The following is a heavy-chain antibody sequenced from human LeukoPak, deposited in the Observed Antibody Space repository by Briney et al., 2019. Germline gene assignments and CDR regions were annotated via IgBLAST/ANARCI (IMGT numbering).Heavy chain of an antibody. Sequence: TGGSLRLSCAAPGFTFSSYAMSWVRQAPGKGLEWVSAISGSGGSTYYADSVKGRFTISRDNSKNTLYLQMNSLRAEDTAVYYCAKGTFTMVRGGIDYWGQGTLVTVSS. CDR2: ISGSGGST. CDR3: AKGTFTMVRGGIDY. D-gene: IGHD3-10*01. V-gene: IGHV3-23*01. J-gene: IGHJ4*02. CDR1: GFTFSSYA.